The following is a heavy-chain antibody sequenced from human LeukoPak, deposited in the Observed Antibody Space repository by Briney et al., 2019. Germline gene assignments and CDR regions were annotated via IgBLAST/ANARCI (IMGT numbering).Heavy chain of an antibody. Sequence: GASVKVSCKASGYTFTSYGISWVRQAPGQGLEWMGWISAYNGNTNYAQKPQGRVTMTTDTSTSTAYTELRSLRSDDTAVYYCARVTYSSGWLGHNWFDPWGQGTLVTVSS. CDR1: GYTFTSYG. D-gene: IGHD6-19*01. V-gene: IGHV1-18*01. CDR2: ISAYNGNT. J-gene: IGHJ5*02. CDR3: ARVTYSSGWLGHNWFDP.